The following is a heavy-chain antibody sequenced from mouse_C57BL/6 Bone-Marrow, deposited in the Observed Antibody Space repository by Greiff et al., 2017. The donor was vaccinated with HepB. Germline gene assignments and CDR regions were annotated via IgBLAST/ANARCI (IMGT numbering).Heavy chain of an antibody. CDR2: TFYSGIT. V-gene: IGHV3-3*01. CDR3: ARFYYGSSRYWYFDV. CDR1: GFSINSDCY. D-gene: IGHD1-1*01. J-gene: IGHJ1*03. Sequence: EVQLVESGPSLVRPSQTLSLTCTVTGFSINSDCYWIWIRQFPGNKLEYIGYTFYSGITYYNPSLESRTYITRDTSKNQFSLKLSSVTTEDTATYYCARFYYGSSRYWYFDVWGTGTTVTVSS.